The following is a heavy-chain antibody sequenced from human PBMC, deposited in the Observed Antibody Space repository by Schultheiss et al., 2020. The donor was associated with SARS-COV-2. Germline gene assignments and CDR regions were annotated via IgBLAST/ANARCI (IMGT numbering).Heavy chain of an antibody. CDR1: GFTFTSSA. CDR2: IVVGSGNT. CDR3: AASLGIVVVPAAIHDAFDI. Sequence: VKVSCKASGFTFTSSAMQWVRQARGQRLEWIGWIVVGSGNTNYAQKFQERVTITRDMSTSTAYMELSSLRSEDTAVYYCAASLGIVVVPAAIHDAFDIWGQGTMVTVSS. D-gene: IGHD2-2*02. V-gene: IGHV1-58*02. J-gene: IGHJ3*02.